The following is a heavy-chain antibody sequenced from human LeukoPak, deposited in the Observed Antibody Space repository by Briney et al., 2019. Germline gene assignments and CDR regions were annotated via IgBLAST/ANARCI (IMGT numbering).Heavy chain of an antibody. V-gene: IGHV4-34*01. CDR2: INHSGST. D-gene: IGHD3-22*01. CDR1: GGSFSGYY. Sequence: PSETLSLTCAVYGGSFSGYYWSWIRQPPGKGLEWIGEINHSGSTNYSPSLKSRVTISLDTSRNQFSLKLNSVTAADTAVYYCAKSNGYGLIDIWGQGTMVTVSS. J-gene: IGHJ3*02. CDR3: AKSNGYGLIDI.